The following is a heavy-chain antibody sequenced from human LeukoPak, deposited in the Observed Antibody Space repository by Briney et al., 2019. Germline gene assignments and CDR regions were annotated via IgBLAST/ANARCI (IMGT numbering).Heavy chain of an antibody. Sequence: PGTLSHTRTVSLDSTSRYLRSWMGPSPGKGVEWIGYMYYSGSASYNPSLKSRVIISVDTSNNQFSMKMTSMTAADTAVYYCVANGLLTSGTTGAEYWGQGTLVTVSS. CDR3: VANGLLTSGTTGAEY. V-gene: IGHV4-59*01. CDR1: LDSTSRYL. J-gene: IGHJ4*02. D-gene: IGHD1-1*01. CDR2: MYYSGSA.